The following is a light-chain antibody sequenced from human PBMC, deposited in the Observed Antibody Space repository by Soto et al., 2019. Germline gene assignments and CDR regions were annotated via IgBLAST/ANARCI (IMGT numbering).Light chain of an antibody. Sequence: QSALTQPASVSGSPGQSITISCTGTSSDVGGYDFVSWYQHHPGKAPKLMIYEVNNRPSGVSSRFSGSKSGNTASLTISGLQAEDEADYYCISYASSGTCVFGTGTKLTVL. J-gene: IGLJ1*01. CDR2: EVN. CDR3: ISYASSGTCV. V-gene: IGLV2-14*01. CDR1: SSDVGGYDF.